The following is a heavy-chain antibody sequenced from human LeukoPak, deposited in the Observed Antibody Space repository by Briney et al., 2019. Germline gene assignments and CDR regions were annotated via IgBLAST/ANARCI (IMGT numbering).Heavy chain of an antibody. CDR2: ISGDGGST. CDR3: AKVSASSWLGAFDI. D-gene: IGHD6-13*01. J-gene: IGHJ3*02. V-gene: IGHV3-43*02. CDR1: GFTFDDYA. Sequence: TGGSLRLSCAASGFTFDDYALHWVRQAPGKGLECVSFISGDGGSTYYADSVKGRFTISRDNSKNSLYLQMNSLRTEDTALYYCAKVSASSWLGAFDIWGQGTMVTVSS.